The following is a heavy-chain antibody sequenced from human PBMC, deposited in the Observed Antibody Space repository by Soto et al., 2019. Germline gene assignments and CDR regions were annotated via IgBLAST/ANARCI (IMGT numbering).Heavy chain of an antibody. CDR3: VREGSLSSSWMGGDYYGMDV. CDR1: GFTFSSYG. V-gene: IGHV3-33*01. CDR2: IWYDGSNK. J-gene: IGHJ6*02. Sequence: HPGGSLRLSCAASGFTFSSYGMYWVRQAPGKGLEWVAVIWYDGSNKYYADSVKGRFTISRDNSKNTLYLQMNSLRAEDTAVYYCVREGSLSSSWMGGDYYGMDVWGQGTTVTVSS. D-gene: IGHD6-13*01.